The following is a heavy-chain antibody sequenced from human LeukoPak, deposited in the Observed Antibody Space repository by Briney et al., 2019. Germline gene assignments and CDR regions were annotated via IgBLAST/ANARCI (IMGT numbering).Heavy chain of an antibody. CDR2: INVDGSEK. J-gene: IGHJ6*02. CDR3: ARDFVGYKDNSLYYGMDV. D-gene: IGHD5-12*01. Sequence: PGGSLRLSCAASGFTFSSYAMSWVRQAPGKGLEWVAHINVDGSEKYYVDSVKGRFAISRDNAKTSLYLQMNSLRADDTAVYYCARDFVGYKDNSLYYGMDVWGQGTTVTASS. V-gene: IGHV3-7*01. CDR1: GFTFSSYA.